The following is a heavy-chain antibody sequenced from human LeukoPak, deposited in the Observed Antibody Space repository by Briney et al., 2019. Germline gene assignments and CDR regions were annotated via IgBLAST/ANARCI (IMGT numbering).Heavy chain of an antibody. V-gene: IGHV1-2*02. Sequence: ASVKVSCKASGYTFTGYYMHWVRQAPGQGLEWMGWINPNSGSTNYAQKFQGRVTMTRDTSINTAYMELSRLRSDDTAVYYCARQYYDSSGYPDYWGQGTLVTVSS. CDR2: INPNSGST. D-gene: IGHD3-22*01. CDR1: GYTFTGYY. CDR3: ARQYYDSSGYPDY. J-gene: IGHJ4*02.